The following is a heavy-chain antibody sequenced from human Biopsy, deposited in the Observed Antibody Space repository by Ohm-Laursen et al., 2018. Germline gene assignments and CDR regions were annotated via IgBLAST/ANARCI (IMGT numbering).Heavy chain of an antibody. V-gene: IGHV1-46*01. J-gene: IGHJ6*02. Sequence: ASVKVSCKASGNTFATYHIHWGRQAPGQGLECMWGISPSGATTSFSQKFQGRITMTRDTSTGTVYMDLNSLGSEDTAVYYCARAGVGSDGTDSYYYGMDVWGPGTTVTVSS. CDR3: ARAGVGSDGTDSYYYGMDV. CDR2: ISPSGATT. CDR1: GNTFATYH. D-gene: IGHD5-24*01.